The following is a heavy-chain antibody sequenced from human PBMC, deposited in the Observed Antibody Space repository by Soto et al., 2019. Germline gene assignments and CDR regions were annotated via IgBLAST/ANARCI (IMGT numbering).Heavy chain of an antibody. J-gene: IGHJ3*02. Sequence: LRLSCAVSGFSVSNTYMSWVRQAPGKGLEWISVIYRGRATYYADSVKGRFTISRDDSRNTVYLQMNSLTTEDTAVYFCARDRSDSSRADSFDIWGQGTMVTVSS. CDR3: ARDRSDSSRADSFDI. CDR1: GFSVSNTY. V-gene: IGHV3-53*01. CDR2: IYRGRAT. D-gene: IGHD6-25*01.